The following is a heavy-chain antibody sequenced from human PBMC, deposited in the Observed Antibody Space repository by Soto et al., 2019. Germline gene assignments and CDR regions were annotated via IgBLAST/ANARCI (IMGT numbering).Heavy chain of an antibody. J-gene: IGHJ4*02. CDR2: ISAYNGNT. CDR1: GYTFTSYG. V-gene: IGHV1-18*04. CDR3: ARTYYYDSSGYSDY. D-gene: IGHD3-22*01. Sequence: ASVKVSCKASGYTFTSYGISWVRQAPGQGLEWMGWISAYNGNTNYAQKLQGRVTMTTDTSTSTAYMELRSLRSDDTAVYYCARTYYYDSSGYSDYWGQGTLVTSPQ.